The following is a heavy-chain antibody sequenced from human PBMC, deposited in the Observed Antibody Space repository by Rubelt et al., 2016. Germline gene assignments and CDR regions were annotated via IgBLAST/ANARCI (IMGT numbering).Heavy chain of an antibody. V-gene: IGHV3-53*01. Sequence: GLEWVSILYSDGTTYYADSVKGRFTISRDNSKNTLYLQMNSLRAEDTALYYCARWSGIYYDYWGQGTLVTVSS. CDR2: LYSDGTT. J-gene: IGHJ4*02. CDR3: ARWSGIYYDY. D-gene: IGHD1-26*01.